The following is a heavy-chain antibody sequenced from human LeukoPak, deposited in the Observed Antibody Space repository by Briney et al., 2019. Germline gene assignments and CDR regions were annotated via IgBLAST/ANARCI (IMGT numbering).Heavy chain of an antibody. V-gene: IGHV5-51*01. Sequence: GESLRISFKGSXYSXTNYRIXWXRXXPXKXLEXMGXIYPGDSDTRYRPSFQGQVTISADKSISTAYLQWSSLKASDTAMYYCARRRHCTSGSCEDFDYWGQGTLVTVSS. CDR3: ARRRHCTSGSCEDFDY. J-gene: IGHJ4*02. D-gene: IGHD2-15*01. CDR2: IYPGDSDT. CDR1: XYSXTNYR.